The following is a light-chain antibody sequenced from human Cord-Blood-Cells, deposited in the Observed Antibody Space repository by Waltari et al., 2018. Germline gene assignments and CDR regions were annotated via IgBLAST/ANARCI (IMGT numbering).Light chain of an antibody. CDR2: DVS. J-gene: IGLJ1*01. Sequence: QSALTQPASVSGSPGQSITISCTGTSSDVGGYNYVSWYQQHLGKAPKLMIYDVSNRPSGVSNRFSGSKSANTASLTISGLQAEDEADYYCSSYTSSSTLYVFGTGTKVTVL. CDR3: SSYTSSSTLYV. CDR1: SSDVGGYNY. V-gene: IGLV2-14*01.